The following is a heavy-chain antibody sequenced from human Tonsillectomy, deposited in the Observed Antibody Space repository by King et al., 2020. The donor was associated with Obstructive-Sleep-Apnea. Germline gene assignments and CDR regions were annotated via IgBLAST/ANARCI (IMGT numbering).Heavy chain of an antibody. Sequence: VQLQESGPGLVKPSQTLSLTCTVSGGSISSGDYYWSWIRQPPGKGLEWIGYIYYSGSTYYNPSLQSRVTISADTSKNQFSLKLSSVTAADTAVYYCARRDGYNEFPYWYVDLWGRGTLVTVSS. J-gene: IGHJ2*01. CDR1: GGSISSGDYY. CDR2: IYYSGST. V-gene: IGHV4-30-4*01. D-gene: IGHD5-24*01. CDR3: ARRDGYNEFPYWYVDL.